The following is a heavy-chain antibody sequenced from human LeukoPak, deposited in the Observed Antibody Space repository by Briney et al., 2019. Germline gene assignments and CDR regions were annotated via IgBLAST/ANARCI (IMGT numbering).Heavy chain of an antibody. Sequence: GGSLRLSCAASGFTVSSNYMSWVRQAPGKGLEWVSIIYSGGGTYYADSVKGRFTISRDNSKNTLYLQMNSLRAEDTALYYCAGPGGSSGYYPNYWGQGTLVTVSS. J-gene: IGHJ4*02. V-gene: IGHV3-66*01. CDR2: IYSGGGT. CDR3: AGPGGSSGYYPNY. D-gene: IGHD3-22*01. CDR1: GFTVSSNY.